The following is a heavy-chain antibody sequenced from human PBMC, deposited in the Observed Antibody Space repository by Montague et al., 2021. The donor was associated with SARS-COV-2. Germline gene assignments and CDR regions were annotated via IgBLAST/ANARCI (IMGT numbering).Heavy chain of an antibody. J-gene: IGHJ4*02. D-gene: IGHD3-10*01. Sequence: SETLSLTCGVSGGSINSYYWSWIRQPAGKGLEWIGRIYTSGRTNHSPSLKSRVTISVDTSRNHLSLKLTSVTAADTAVYYCARGGSSVWGVTVSAELDYWGQGILVIVSS. CDR1: GGSINSYY. CDR3: ARGGSSVWGVTVSAELDY. V-gene: IGHV4-4*07. CDR2: IYTSGRT.